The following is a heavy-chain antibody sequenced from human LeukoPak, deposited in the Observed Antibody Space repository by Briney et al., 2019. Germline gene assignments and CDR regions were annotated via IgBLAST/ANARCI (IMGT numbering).Heavy chain of an antibody. CDR1: GFTFSSYE. CDR2: ISSSGSTI. D-gene: IGHD1-26*01. J-gene: IGHJ4*02. Sequence: GGSLRLSCAASGFTFSSYEMNWVRQAPGKGLEWVSYISSSGSTIYYADSVKGRFTNTRDNAKNSLYLQMNSLRAEDTAVYYCARDRSIRWEQPTYYFDYWGQGTLVTVSS. CDR3: ARDRSIRWEQPTYYFDY. V-gene: IGHV3-48*03.